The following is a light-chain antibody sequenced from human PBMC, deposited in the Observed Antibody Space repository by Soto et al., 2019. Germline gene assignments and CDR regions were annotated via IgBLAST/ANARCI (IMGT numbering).Light chain of an antibody. CDR3: SSYTGSSTWV. J-gene: IGLJ3*02. Sequence: QSALTQPASVSGSPGQSITISCTGTSSDVGAYNYVSWYQQHPGKAPKLMIYEVSNRPSGVSNRFSGSKSGNTASLTISGLQAEDEADYYCSSYTGSSTWVFGGGTKLTVL. CDR1: SSDVGAYNY. V-gene: IGLV2-14*01. CDR2: EVS.